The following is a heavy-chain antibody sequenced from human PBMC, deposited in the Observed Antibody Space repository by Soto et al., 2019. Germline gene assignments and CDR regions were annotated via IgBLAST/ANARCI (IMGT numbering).Heavy chain of an antibody. CDR1: GFTFSSYG. CDR3: AKVGTYYYDTRGYYYFDY. V-gene: IGHV3-30*18. Sequence: QVQLVESGGGVVQPGRSLRLSCAASGFTFSSYGMHWVRQAPGKGLEWVAVISYDGSNKYYADSVKGRFTISRDNSKNTLYLQMNSLRAEDTAVYYCAKVGTYYYDTRGYYYFDYWGQGTLVTVSS. D-gene: IGHD3-22*01. J-gene: IGHJ4*02. CDR2: ISYDGSNK.